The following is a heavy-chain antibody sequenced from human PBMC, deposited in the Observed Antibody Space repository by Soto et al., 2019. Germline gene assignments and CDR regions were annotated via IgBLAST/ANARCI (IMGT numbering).Heavy chain of an antibody. V-gene: IGHV3-33*01. CDR1: GFTFSSYG. J-gene: IGHJ3*01. CDR3: ARSSGSYDAFDL. Sequence: GGSLRLSCAASGFTFSSYGMHWVRQAPGKGLEWVAVIWYDGSNKYYADSVKGRFTISRDNSKNTLYLQMNSLRAEDTAVYYCARSSGSYDAFDLWGQETMVTVSS. CDR2: IWYDGSNK. D-gene: IGHD1-26*01.